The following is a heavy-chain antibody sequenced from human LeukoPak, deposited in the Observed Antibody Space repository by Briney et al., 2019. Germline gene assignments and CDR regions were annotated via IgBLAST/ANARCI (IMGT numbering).Heavy chain of an antibody. J-gene: IGHJ5*02. V-gene: IGHV3-11*01. CDR1: GFTFSDYY. CDR3: ARTDWFNWFDP. Sequence: GGSLRPSCAASGFTFSDYYMSWIRQAPGKGLEWVSYISSSGSTIYYADSVKGRFTISRDNAKNSLYLQMNSLRAEDTAVYYCARTDWFNWFDPWGQGTLVTVSS. CDR2: ISSSGSTI. D-gene: IGHD3/OR15-3a*01.